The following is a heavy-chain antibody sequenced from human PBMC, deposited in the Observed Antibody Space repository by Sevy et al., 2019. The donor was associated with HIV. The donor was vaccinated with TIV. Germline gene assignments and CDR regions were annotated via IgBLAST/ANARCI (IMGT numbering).Heavy chain of an antibody. J-gene: IGHJ4*02. CDR2: ISYDGSNK. V-gene: IGHV3-30-3*01. D-gene: IGHD3-16*02. CDR3: ASWELSGYYFEY. Sequence: GGSLRLSCAASGFTFSSYAMHWVRQAPGKGLEWVAVISYDGSNKYYADSVKGRFTISRDNSKNTLYLQMNSLRAEDTAVYYCASWELSGYYFEYWGQGTLVTVSS. CDR1: GFTFSSYA.